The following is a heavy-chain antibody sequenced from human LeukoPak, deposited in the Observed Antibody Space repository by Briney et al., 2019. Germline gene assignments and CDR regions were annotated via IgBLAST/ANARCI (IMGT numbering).Heavy chain of an antibody. CDR3: AKRRDGWFDP. V-gene: IGHV3-23*01. Sequence: GGSLRLSRADSGFTFSGYAMSWVRQAPGKGLEWVSAISGSGGNTYYADSVKGRFTISRDNSKNTLYLQMISLRAEDAAVYYCAKRRDGWFDPWGQGTLVTVSS. D-gene: IGHD4-17*01. CDR2: ISGSGGNT. J-gene: IGHJ5*02. CDR1: GFTFSGYA.